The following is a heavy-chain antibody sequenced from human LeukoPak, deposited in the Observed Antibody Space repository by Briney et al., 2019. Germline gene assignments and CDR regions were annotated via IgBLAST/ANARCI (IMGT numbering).Heavy chain of an antibody. Sequence: SGTLSLTCAVSSGSISSSNWWSWVRQPPGKGLEWIGEIYHSGSTNYNPSLKSRVTISVDKSKNQFSLKLSSVTAADTAVYYCARSIVAGTPTPYYYYGMDVWGQGTTVTVSS. CDR3: ARSIVAGTPTPYYYYGMDV. CDR2: IYHSGST. CDR1: SGSISSSNW. D-gene: IGHD6-19*01. J-gene: IGHJ6*02. V-gene: IGHV4-4*02.